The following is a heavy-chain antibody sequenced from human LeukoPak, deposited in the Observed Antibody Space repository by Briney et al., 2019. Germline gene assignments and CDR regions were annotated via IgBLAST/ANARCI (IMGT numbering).Heavy chain of an antibody. CDR2: VYYSGST. Sequence: SETLSLTCTVSSGSICSSRNYWGWIRQAPGKGLERIGMVYYSGSTFYNPSLKSRVTISVDTSKNQFSLKRRSVTVADTAIYYCARASFYVVFGNWLDLWGQGTLVTVSS. J-gene: IGHJ5*02. D-gene: IGHD3-10*02. CDR3: ARASFYVVFGNWLDL. CDR1: SGSICSSRNY. V-gene: IGHV4-39*01.